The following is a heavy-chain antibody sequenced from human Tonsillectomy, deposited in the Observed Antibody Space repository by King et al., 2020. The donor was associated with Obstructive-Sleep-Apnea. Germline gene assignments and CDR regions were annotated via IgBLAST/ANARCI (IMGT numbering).Heavy chain of an antibody. J-gene: IGHJ4*02. V-gene: IGHV4-4*02. Sequence: QLQLQESGPGLVKPSGTLSLTCAVSGGSISSDLWWSWVRQAPGKGLEWIGEIYQSGRKNYNPSLNSRVTISIDKSKNQFSLKLNSLTVADTAVYYCAREGFLQGFDYWGQGTLVTVSS. CDR2: IYQSGRK. CDR3: AREGFLQGFDY. CDR1: GGSISSDLW.